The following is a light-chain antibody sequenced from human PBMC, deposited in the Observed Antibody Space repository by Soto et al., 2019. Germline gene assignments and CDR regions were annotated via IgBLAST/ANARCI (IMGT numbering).Light chain of an antibody. CDR1: QTSGSIF. CDR3: QVRSISPQ. V-gene: IGKV3D-20*02. J-gene: IGKJ5*01. Sequence: MVLTQCPGSVTLSPGEVATGSCKTSQTSGSIFLAWYQHKPGQAHRLIIVASSIRGAGISGRFSGSAAGAYITLISSRLEADDVAVYYYQVRSISPQFGQGTRLEIK. CDR2: ASS.